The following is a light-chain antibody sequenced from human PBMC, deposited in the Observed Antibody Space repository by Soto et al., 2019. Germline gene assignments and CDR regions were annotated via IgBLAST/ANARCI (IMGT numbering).Light chain of an antibody. J-gene: IGKJ2*01. CDR3: QPYGSSGYT. Sequence: EIVLTQSPGTLSLSPGQRATLSCRASQSVSSSYLAWDQQKPGQAPRILIYGASSRATGIPDRFSGSGSGTDFTLTISRLEPEGFAVYYCQPYGSSGYTFGQGTKLEIK. CDR2: GAS. CDR1: QSVSSSY. V-gene: IGKV3-20*01.